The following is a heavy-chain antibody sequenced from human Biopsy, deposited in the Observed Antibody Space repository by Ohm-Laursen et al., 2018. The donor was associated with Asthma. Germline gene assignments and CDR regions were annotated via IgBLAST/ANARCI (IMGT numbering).Heavy chain of an antibody. CDR3: AVYSSGGFDY. Sequence: GTLSLTCSVYGGSISSFYWSWIRQPPGRGLEWVGYIYYSGSTNYNPSLKSRITISVDASKNQFSLKLNSVTAADTAIYYCAVYSSGGFDYWGQGSLVTVSS. V-gene: IGHV4-59*03. CDR2: IYYSGST. J-gene: IGHJ4*02. D-gene: IGHD6-6*01. CDR1: GGSISSFY.